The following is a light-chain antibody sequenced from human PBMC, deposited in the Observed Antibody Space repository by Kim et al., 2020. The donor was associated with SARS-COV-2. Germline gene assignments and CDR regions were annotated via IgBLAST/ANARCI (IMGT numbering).Light chain of an antibody. CDR3: QQYGSSPRT. J-gene: IGKJ2*01. Sequence: LSPGESATLSCRASQSVTSRNLAWYQQRPGQAPRLLIYGASSRATGIPDRFIGSGSGTDFTLTISRLEPEDFAVYYCQQYGSSPRTFGQGTKLEIK. CDR2: GAS. V-gene: IGKV3-20*01. CDR1: QSVTSRN.